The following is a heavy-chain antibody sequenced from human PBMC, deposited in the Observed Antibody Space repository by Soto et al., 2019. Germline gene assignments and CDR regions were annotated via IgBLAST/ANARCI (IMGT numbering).Heavy chain of an antibody. D-gene: IGHD4-17*01. J-gene: IGHJ3*02. CDR2: IYYSGST. CDR3: ARVPSSDYGDPQGAFDI. Sequence: SETLSLTCTVSGGSISSYYWSWIRQPPGKGLEWIGYIYYSGSTNYNPSLKSRVTISVDTSKNQFSLKLSSVTAADTAVYYCARVPSSDYGDPQGAFDIWGQGTMVTVSS. CDR1: GGSISSYY. V-gene: IGHV4-59*12.